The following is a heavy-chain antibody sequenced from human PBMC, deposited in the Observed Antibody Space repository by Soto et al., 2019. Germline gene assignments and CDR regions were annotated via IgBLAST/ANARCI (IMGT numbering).Heavy chain of an antibody. CDR3: TRGGDYGGRQDAFDI. V-gene: IGHV3-23*01. J-gene: IGHJ3*02. CDR2: ISASAGST. Sequence: EVQLLESGGDLVQPGGSLRLSCAASGFIFRDYAMSWVRQAPGKGLEWLSVISASAGSTYYADSVRGRFTISRDNPKNSLYLQMNSLRAEDTAIYYCTRGGDYGGRQDAFDIWGQGTMVTVSS. D-gene: IGHD4-17*01. CDR1: GFIFRDYA.